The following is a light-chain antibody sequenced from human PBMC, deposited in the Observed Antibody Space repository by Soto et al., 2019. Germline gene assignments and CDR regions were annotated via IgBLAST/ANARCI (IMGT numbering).Light chain of an antibody. CDR2: AAS. J-gene: IGKJ1*01. V-gene: IGKV1-17*02. CDR3: LQVYSFPRT. Sequence: DLPMTQSPSSLSASVGDGVTITCRASQGIRNDLGWYQQKPGKAPKRLIYAASSLQSGVPSRFSGSGSGTEFILTINNLQPEDFASYFCLQVYSFPRTFGLGTKVDIK. CDR1: QGIRND.